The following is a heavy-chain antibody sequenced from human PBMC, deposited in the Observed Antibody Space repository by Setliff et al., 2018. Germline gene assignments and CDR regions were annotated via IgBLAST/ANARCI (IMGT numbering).Heavy chain of an antibody. D-gene: IGHD1-26*01. CDR2: INYSRVV. V-gene: IGHV4-34*01. Sequence: SSETLSLTCGVSGGSFSGYYWSWIRQSPGGGLEWIGEINYSRVVNYKPSLKSRVSISLDTSKNQFSLGLTSLTAADTAVYYCARGSGSFPFDYWGLGTLVTVSS. CDR1: GGSFSGYY. J-gene: IGHJ4*02. CDR3: ARGSGSFPFDY.